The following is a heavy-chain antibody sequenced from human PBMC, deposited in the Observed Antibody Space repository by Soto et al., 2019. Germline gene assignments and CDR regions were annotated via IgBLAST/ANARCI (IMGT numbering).Heavy chain of an antibody. CDR2: ISNDGTSK. CDR3: ATEDDRCGHAGPFRH. CDR1: GFTFSSFV. D-gene: IGHD2-15*01. V-gene: IGHV3-30-3*01. Sequence: QVQLVESGGGVVQPGRSLRLSCAASGFTFSSFVMHWVRQAPGKGLEWVTGISNDGTSKHYADSVKGRFTISRDNSKNPLNLQIDSLTYEDKALYNCATEDDRCGHAGPFRHWGQGTLVTVTS. J-gene: IGHJ1*01.